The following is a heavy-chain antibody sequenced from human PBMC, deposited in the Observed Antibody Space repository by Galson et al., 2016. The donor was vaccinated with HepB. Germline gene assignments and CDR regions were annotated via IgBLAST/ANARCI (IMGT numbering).Heavy chain of an antibody. CDR1: GGSIGSYY. CDR3: ARRTISWYYFDY. CDR2: ISYSGSP. Sequence: SETLSLTCTVSGGSIGSYYWAWIRQPPGKGLEWIGFISYSGSPTYKPSLERRVSISVDTSRKQFSLRLMSLTAADTAVYYCARRTISWYYFDYWGQGTLVTVTS. D-gene: IGHD2-2*01. V-gene: IGHV4-59*01. J-gene: IGHJ4*02.